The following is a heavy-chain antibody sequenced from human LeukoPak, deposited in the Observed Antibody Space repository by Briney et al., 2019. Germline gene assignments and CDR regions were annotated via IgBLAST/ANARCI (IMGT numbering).Heavy chain of an antibody. D-gene: IGHD2-15*01. CDR2: SGST. CDR3: ARGVGEYCSGGSCYPFDY. J-gene: IGHJ4*02. Sequence: PSETLSLTCTVSGGSISSGGYYWSWIRQHPGKGPEWIGYSGSTHYNPSLKSRVTISVDTSKNQFSLKLSSVTAADTAVYYCARGVGEYCSGGSCYPFDYWGQGTLVTVSS. V-gene: IGHV4-31*03. CDR1: GGSISSGGYY.